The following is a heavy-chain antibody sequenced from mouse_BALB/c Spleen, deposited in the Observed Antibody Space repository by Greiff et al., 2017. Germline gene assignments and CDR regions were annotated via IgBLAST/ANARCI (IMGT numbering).Heavy chain of an antibody. CDR2: INPSNGGT. V-gene: IGHV1S81*02. D-gene: IGHD1-1*01. CDR1: GYTFTSYY. Sequence: QVQLKQSGAELVKPGASVKLSCKASGYTFTSYYMYWVKQRPGQGLEWIGEINPSNGGTNFNEKFKSKATLTVDKSSSTAYMQLSSLTSDDSAVYFCARFYYYGSAMDYWGQGTSVTVSS. CDR3: ARFYYYGSAMDY. J-gene: IGHJ4*01.